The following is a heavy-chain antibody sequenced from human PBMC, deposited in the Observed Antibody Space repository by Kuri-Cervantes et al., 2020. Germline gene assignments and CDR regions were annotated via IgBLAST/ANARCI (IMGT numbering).Heavy chain of an antibody. CDR3: ASVYGSGSYHYYGMDV. D-gene: IGHD3-10*01. J-gene: IGHJ6*02. CDR1: GYTFTSYG. CDR2: ISAYNGNT. Sequence: ASVKVSCKASGYTFTSYGISWVRQAPGQGLEWMGWISAYNGNTNYAQKLQGRVTMTTDTSTSTAYMELRSLRSDDTAVYYCASVYGSGSYHYYGMDVWGQGTTVTVSS. V-gene: IGHV1-18*01.